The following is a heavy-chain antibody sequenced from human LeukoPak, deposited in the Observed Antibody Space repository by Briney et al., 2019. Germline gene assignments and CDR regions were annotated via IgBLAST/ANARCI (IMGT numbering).Heavy chain of an antibody. CDR3: ARDLRFREFFPTRTYYYGMDV. Sequence: PGGSLRLSCAASGFTFSSYWMSWVRQAPGKGLEWVANIKQDGSEKYYVDSVKGRFTISRDNAKNSLYLQMNSLRAEDTAVYYCARDLRFREFFPTRTYYYGMDVWGQGTTVTVSS. J-gene: IGHJ6*02. CDR2: IKQDGSEK. V-gene: IGHV3-7*01. CDR1: GFTFSSYW. D-gene: IGHD3-10*01.